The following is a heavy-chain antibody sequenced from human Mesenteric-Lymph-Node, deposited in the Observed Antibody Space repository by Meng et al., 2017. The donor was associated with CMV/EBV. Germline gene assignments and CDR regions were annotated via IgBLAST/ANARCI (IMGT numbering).Heavy chain of an antibody. J-gene: IGHJ3*02. D-gene: IGHD3-3*01. Sequence: SETLSLTCTVSGGSISSYYWSWIRQPPGKGLEWIGYISSSGRTNYNPSLKTRVTISVDTSNNQFSRKLSSVTAADTAVYYCARTTSYNFWSGSYTSRGDAFDIWGHGTMVTVAS. CDR2: ISSSGRT. CDR3: ARTTSYNFWSGSYTSRGDAFDI. CDR1: GGSISSYY. V-gene: IGHV4-59*01.